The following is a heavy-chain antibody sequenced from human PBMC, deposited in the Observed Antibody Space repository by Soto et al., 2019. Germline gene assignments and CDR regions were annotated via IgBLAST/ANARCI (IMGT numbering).Heavy chain of an antibody. CDR1: GYTFTGHY. D-gene: IGHD3-10*01. V-gene: IGHV1-2*04. CDR2: INANRGGT. Sequence: EASVKVSCKASGYTFTGHYIHCVRQAPGQGLEWMGWINANRGGTNYAQKFQGWVTMTRDTSISTAYMELSRLTSDDTAVYYCTRAGFHWYYYGSGSPSGMDVWGQGTTVTVSS. CDR3: TRAGFHWYYYGSGSPSGMDV. J-gene: IGHJ6*02.